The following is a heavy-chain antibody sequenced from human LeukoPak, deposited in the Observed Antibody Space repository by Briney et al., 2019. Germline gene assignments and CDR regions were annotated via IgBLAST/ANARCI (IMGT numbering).Heavy chain of an antibody. D-gene: IGHD2-2*01. CDR2: ITGIGGGT. CDR3: AKDGGSTLPYYFDW. V-gene: IGHV3-23*01. Sequence: PGGSLRLSCAGSGFMFDHYAMKWVRQAPGRGLEWVSVITGIGGGTYYAESVEGRFPVSRDNSKNTVYLQMNSLRADDTAVYYCAKDGGSTLPYYFDWWGQGTLVTVAS. CDR1: GFMFDHYA. J-gene: IGHJ4*02.